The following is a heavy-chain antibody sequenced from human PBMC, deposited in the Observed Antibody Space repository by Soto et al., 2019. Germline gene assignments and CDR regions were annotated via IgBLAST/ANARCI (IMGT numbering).Heavy chain of an antibody. Sequence: GGSLRLSCTASGFTFSNYGMHWVRQAPGKGLEWVAVIWYDERNKYYADSVKGRFTISRDNSKSTLYLQMNSLRAEDTAVYYCARPWSTTYYSFDYWGQGTLVTVSS. CDR3: ARPWSTTYYSFDY. CDR2: IWYDERNK. V-gene: IGHV3-33*01. D-gene: IGHD3-22*01. CDR1: GFTFSNYG. J-gene: IGHJ4*02.